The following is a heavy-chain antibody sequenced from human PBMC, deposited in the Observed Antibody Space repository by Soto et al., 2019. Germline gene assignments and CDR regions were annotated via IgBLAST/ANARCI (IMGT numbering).Heavy chain of an antibody. J-gene: IGHJ4*02. Sequence: QAQLVESGGGVVQPGRSLRLSCVDSGFTFSSYGMHWVRQAPGKGLEWVAGISYDGRNEFYEDSVKGRFTISRDNSKSTLYLQMNSLGPEDTAVYYCAKDGYYNDSRGYYVGDHWGQGALVSVSS. CDR1: GFTFSSYG. CDR3: AKDGYYNDSRGYYVGDH. CDR2: ISYDGRNE. D-gene: IGHD3-22*01. V-gene: IGHV3-30*18.